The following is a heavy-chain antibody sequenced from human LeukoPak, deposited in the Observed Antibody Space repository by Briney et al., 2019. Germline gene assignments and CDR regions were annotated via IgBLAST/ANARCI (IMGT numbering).Heavy chain of an antibody. CDR3: ARAILYSSERWFDP. Sequence: SVKVSCKASGGTFSSYAISWVRQAPGPGLEWMGRIIPIFGTANYAQKFQGRVTITTDESTSTAYMELSSLRSDDTAVYYCARAILYSSERWFDPWGQGTLVTVSS. J-gene: IGHJ5*02. D-gene: IGHD6-19*01. CDR2: IIPIFGTA. V-gene: IGHV1-69*05. CDR1: GGTFSSYA.